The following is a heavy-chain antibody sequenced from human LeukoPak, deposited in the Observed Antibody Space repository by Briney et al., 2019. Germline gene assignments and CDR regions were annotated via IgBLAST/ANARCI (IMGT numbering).Heavy chain of an antibody. CDR3: ARDEGYYFDY. CDR2: IHYSGST. J-gene: IGHJ4*02. V-gene: IGHV4-31*03. Sequence: PSQTLSLTCTVSGGSISSGGYYWSWIRQHPGKGLEWIGYIHYSGSTYYNPSLKSRVTMSVDTSKSQFSPKLSSVTAADTAVYYCARDEGYYFDYWGQGTLVTVSS. CDR1: GGSISSGGYY.